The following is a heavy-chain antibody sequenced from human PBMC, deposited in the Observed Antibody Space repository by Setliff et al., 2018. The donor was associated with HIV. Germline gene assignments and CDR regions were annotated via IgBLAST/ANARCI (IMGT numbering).Heavy chain of an antibody. CDR3: AKSEAAEYDYYYYYGMDV. CDR1: GGSISSSN. J-gene: IGHJ6*02. V-gene: IGHV3-21*04. Sequence: ASETLSLTCAVSGGSISSSNWWSWVRQAPGKGLEWVSSISSSSSYIYYADSVKGRFTISRDNSKNTLYLQMNSLRAEDTAVYYCAKSEAAEYDYYYYYGMDVWGQGTTVTVS. D-gene: IGHD2-15*01. CDR2: ISSSSSYI.